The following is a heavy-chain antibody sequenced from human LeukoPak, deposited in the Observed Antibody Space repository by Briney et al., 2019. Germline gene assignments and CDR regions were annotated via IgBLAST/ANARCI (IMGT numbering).Heavy chain of an antibody. CDR2: IYHSGST. V-gene: IGHV4-30-2*01. D-gene: IGHD6-13*01. CDR1: GGSISSGGYY. CDR3: ARVAAGIGFFQH. J-gene: IGHJ1*01. Sequence: SQTLSLTCTVSGGSISSGGYYWSWIRQPPGKGLEWIGYIYHSGSTYYNPSLKSRVTISVDRSKNQFSLKLTSVTAADTAVYYCARVAAGIGFFQHWGQGTLVTVSS.